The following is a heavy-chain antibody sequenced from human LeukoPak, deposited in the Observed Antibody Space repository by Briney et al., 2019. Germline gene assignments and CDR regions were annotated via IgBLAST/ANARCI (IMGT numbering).Heavy chain of an antibody. D-gene: IGHD3-9*01. CDR3: ARQNDILTGYYDFDY. CDR1: GYSFTSYW. J-gene: IGHJ4*02. V-gene: IGHV5-51*01. CDR2: IYPGDSDT. Sequence: KSLKISCKGSGYSFTSYWIGWVRQMPGKGLEWMGIIYPGDSDTRYSPSFQGQVTISADKSISTAYLQWSSLKASDTAMYYCARQNDILTGYYDFDYWGQGTLVTVSS.